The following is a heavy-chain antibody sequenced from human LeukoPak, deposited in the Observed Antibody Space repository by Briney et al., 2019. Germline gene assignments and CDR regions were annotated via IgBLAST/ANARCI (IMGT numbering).Heavy chain of an antibody. J-gene: IGHJ4*02. CDR2: ISSSSSYI. Sequence: GSLRLSCAASGFTFSSYSMNWVRQAPGNGLEWVSSISSSSSYIYYADSVKGRFTISRDNAKNSLYLQMNSLRAEDTAVYYCARALGYCSGGSCYSFDYWGQGTLVTVSS. V-gene: IGHV3-21*01. CDR1: GFTFSSYS. D-gene: IGHD2-15*01. CDR3: ARALGYCSGGSCYSFDY.